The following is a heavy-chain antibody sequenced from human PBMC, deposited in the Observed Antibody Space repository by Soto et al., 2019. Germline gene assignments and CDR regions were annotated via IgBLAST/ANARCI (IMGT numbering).Heavy chain of an antibody. D-gene: IGHD3-9*01. J-gene: IGHJ4*02. CDR2: IIPIFGTA. CDR1: GGTFSSYA. Sequence: GASVKVSCKASGGTFSSYAISWVRQAPGQGLEWMGGIIPIFGTANYAQKFQGRVTITADESTSTAYMELSSLRSEDTAVYYCARGAGLRYFDWLLYFDYWGQGTLVTVSS. V-gene: IGHV1-69*13. CDR3: ARGAGLRYFDWLLYFDY.